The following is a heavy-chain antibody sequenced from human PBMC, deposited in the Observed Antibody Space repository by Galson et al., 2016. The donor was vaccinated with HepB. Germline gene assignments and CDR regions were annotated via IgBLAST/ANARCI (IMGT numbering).Heavy chain of an antibody. Sequence: TLSLTCTVSGGSISSGYYYWSWIRQLPGKGLEWIGYISYSGSTDYNPSLQSRVTISADTSKSQFSLKLTSVTAADTAVYYCARDHCTGGVCYSSPWYYGMDVWGQGTTVTVSS. CDR1: GGSISSGYYY. CDR2: ISYSGST. CDR3: ARDHCTGGVCYSSPWYYGMDV. D-gene: IGHD2-8*02. V-gene: IGHV4-31*03. J-gene: IGHJ6*02.